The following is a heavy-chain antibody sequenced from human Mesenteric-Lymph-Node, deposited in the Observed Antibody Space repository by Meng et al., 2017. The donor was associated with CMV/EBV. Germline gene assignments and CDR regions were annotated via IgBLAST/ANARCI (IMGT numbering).Heavy chain of an antibody. V-gene: IGHV3-15*01. D-gene: IGHD3-3*01. Sequence: GGSLRLSCAASGFTFSSYWMNWVRQAPGKGLEWVGRIKSKSVGGAIEYAAPVEARFSISRDDSKNTLYLQMNSLKSEDTAVYYCTTDFWSGYFGHWGQGTLVTVSS. J-gene: IGHJ4*02. CDR3: TTDFWSGYFGH. CDR2: IKSKSVGGAI. CDR1: GFTFSSYW.